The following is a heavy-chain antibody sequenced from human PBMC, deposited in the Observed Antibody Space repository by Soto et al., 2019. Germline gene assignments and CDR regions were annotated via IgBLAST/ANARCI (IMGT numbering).Heavy chain of an antibody. D-gene: IGHD3-9*01. CDR1: GGTFSSYA. CDR3: ARGPYYDILTGYYGGRYYYYGMDV. J-gene: IGHJ6*02. V-gene: IGHV1-69*06. CDR2: IIPIFGTA. Sequence: SVKVSCKASGGTFSSYAISWVRQAPGQGLEWMGGIIPIFGTANYAQKFQGRVTITADKSTSTAYMELSSLRSEDTAVYYCARGPYYDILTGYYGGRYYYYGMDVWGQGTTVTISS.